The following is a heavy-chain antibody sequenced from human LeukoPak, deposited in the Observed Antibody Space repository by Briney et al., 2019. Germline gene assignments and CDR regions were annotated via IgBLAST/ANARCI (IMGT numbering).Heavy chain of an antibody. D-gene: IGHD4-17*01. CDR3: ARDRLHYGEYEKTFDY. CDR2: IKQDGSEK. J-gene: IGHJ4*02. CDR1: GFTFLSYW. V-gene: IGHV3-7*01. Sequence: GGSLRLSCAASGFTFLSYWMSWVRQAPGKGLEWVANIKQDGSEKYYVDSVKGRFTISRDNAKESLYLQMNSLRAEDTAVYYCARDRLHYGEYEKTFDYWGQGTLVSVSS.